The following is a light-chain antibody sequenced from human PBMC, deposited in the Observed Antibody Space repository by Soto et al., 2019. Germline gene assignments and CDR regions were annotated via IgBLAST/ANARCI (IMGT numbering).Light chain of an antibody. CDR3: QQYGSPPQT. J-gene: IGKJ2*01. CDR1: QSVGSSY. CDR2: GAS. Sequence: ENVLTQSPGTLSLSPGERATLSCRASQSVGSSYLAWYQQKPGQAPRLLIYGASSRATGIPDRFSGSGSGTDCTLTISRLEPEDFAVYYCQQYGSPPQTFGQGTKLEIK. V-gene: IGKV3-20*01.